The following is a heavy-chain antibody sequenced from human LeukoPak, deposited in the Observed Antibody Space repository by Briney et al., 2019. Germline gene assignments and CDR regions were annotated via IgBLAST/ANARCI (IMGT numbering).Heavy chain of an antibody. Sequence: PGGSLRLSCAASGFTFSSYAMSWVRQAPGKGLEWVSIIYSGGSTYYADSVTGRFIISRDNSKNTVYLQMNSLRAEDTAVYYCAREIYGDSALDYWGQGTLVTVSS. CDR3: AREIYGDSALDY. CDR1: GFTFSSYA. D-gene: IGHD4-17*01. J-gene: IGHJ4*02. V-gene: IGHV3-66*01. CDR2: IYSGGST.